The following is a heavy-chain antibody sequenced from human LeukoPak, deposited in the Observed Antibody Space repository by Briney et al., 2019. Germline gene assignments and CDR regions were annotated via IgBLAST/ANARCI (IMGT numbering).Heavy chain of an antibody. J-gene: IGHJ5*02. CDR3: ARQPVEMATIYGWFDP. Sequence: GESLKISCKGSGYSFTSYWIGWVRQMPGKGLEWMGIIYPGDSDTRYSPSFQGQVTISADKSISTAYLQWSSLKASDTAMYYCARQPVEMATIYGWFDPWGQGTLVTVSS. V-gene: IGHV5-51*01. D-gene: IGHD5-24*01. CDR1: GYSFTSYW. CDR2: IYPGDSDT.